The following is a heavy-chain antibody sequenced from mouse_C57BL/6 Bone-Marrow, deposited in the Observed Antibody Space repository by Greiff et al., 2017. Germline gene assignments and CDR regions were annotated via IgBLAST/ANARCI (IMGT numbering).Heavy chain of an antibody. J-gene: IGHJ4*01. Sequence: VQLQQPGAELVMPGASVKLSCKASGYTFTSYWMHWVKQRPGQGLEWIGEIDPSDSYTNYNQKFKGKSTLTVDKSSSTAYMQLSRLTSEDSAVYYCARDYYGSSGAMDYWGQGTSVTVSA. CDR1: GYTFTSYW. V-gene: IGHV1-69*01. D-gene: IGHD1-1*01. CDR2: IDPSDSYT. CDR3: ARDYYGSSGAMDY.